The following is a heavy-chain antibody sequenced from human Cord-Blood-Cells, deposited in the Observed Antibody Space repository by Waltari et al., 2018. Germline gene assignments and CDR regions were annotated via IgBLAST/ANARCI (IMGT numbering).Heavy chain of an antibody. V-gene: IGHV4-59*01. J-gene: IGHJ6*03. CDR3: ARGWKQLVGGYYYYYMDV. D-gene: IGHD6-13*01. CDR1: GGSISSYY. CDR2: IYYSGST. Sequence: QVQLQESGPGLVKPSETLSLTYTVSGGSISSYYWSWIRQPPGKGLEWIGYIYYSGSTNYNPSLKSRVTISVDTSKNRFSLKLSSVTAADTAVYYCARGWKQLVGGYYYYYMDVWGKGTTVTVSS.